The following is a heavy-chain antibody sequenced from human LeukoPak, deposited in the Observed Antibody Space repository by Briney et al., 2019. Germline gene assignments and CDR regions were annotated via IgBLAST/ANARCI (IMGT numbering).Heavy chain of an antibody. CDR2: IYSGGST. V-gene: IGHV3-53*01. Sequence: TGGSLRLSCAASGFTVSSNYMSWVRQAPGKGLEWVSVIYSGGSTYYADSVKGRFTISRDSSKNTLYLQMNSLRAEDTAVYYCAKVSGGGLYYDGMDVWGQGTTVTVSS. CDR3: AKVSGGGLYYDGMDV. D-gene: IGHD1-14*01. CDR1: GFTVSSNY. J-gene: IGHJ6*02.